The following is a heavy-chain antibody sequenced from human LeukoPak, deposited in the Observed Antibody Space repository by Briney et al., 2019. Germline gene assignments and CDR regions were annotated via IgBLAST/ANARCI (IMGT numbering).Heavy chain of an antibody. CDR2: IYYSGTT. CDR1: GGSISSSSYY. V-gene: IGHV4-39*01. D-gene: IGHD1-26*01. Sequence: SETLSLTCTVSGGSISSSSYYWGWTRQPPGKGLEYIGNIYYSGTTYYNPSLKSRVTLSVDTSKNQFSLKLSSVTAADTAVYYCARTQSGTYLYYFDSWGQGTLVTVSS. CDR3: ARTQSGTYLYYFDS. J-gene: IGHJ4*02.